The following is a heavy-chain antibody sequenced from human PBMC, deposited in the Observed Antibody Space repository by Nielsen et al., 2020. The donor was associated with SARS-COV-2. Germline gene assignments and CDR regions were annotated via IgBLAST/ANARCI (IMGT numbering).Heavy chain of an antibody. J-gene: IGHJ4*02. V-gene: IGHV1-2*04. D-gene: IGHD3-22*01. CDR2: INPNSGGT. Sequence: ASVKVSCKASGYTFTGYYMHWVRQAPGQGLEWMGWINPNSGGTNYAQKFQGWVTMTRDTSISTAYMELSRLRSDDTAVYYCARGGYDSSGPPGYWGQGTLVTASS. CDR1: GYTFTGYY. CDR3: ARGGYDSSGPPGY.